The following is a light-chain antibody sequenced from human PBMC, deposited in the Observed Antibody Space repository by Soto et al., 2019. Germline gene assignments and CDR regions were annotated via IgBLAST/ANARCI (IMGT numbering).Light chain of an antibody. CDR2: GDN. J-gene: IGLJ2*01. Sequence: QSVLTQPPSVSGAPGQRVTISCTGSSSNIGRGYDVHWYQQVPGSAPRLLLSGDNTRPSGVPDRFSGSRSGTSASLAITGLQAEDEADYYCQPYDSSLSGVVFGGGTKLTVL. CDR1: SSNIGRGYD. V-gene: IGLV1-40*01. CDR3: QPYDSSLSGVV.